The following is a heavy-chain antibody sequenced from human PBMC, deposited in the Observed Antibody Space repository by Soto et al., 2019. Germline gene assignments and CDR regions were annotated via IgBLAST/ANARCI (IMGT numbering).Heavy chain of an antibody. D-gene: IGHD5-12*01. V-gene: IGHV5-10-1*01. CDR2: IDPSDSYT. Sequence: PGESLKISCKGSGYSFTSYWISWVRQMPGKGLEWMGRIDPSDSYTNYSPSFQGHVTISADKSISTAYLQWSSLKASDTAMYYCARREKDSGYDWGSSGMDVWGQGTTVTVSS. CDR3: ARREKDSGYDWGSSGMDV. J-gene: IGHJ6*02. CDR1: GYSFTSYW.